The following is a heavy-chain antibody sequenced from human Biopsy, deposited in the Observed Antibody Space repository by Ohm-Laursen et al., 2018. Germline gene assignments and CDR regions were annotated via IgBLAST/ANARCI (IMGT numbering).Heavy chain of an antibody. CDR3: ARDRDRRGWFDP. D-gene: IGHD1-14*01. J-gene: IGHJ5*02. Sequence: GTLSLTCTVSGGSLKNYYWSWIRQPAGKGLEWIGRVYTSGITNYNPSLKSRVTMSVDTSKNKFSLRVSSVTAADTAVYYCARDRDRRGWFDPWGQGTLVIVSS. CDR2: VYTSGIT. CDR1: GGSLKNYY. V-gene: IGHV4-4*07.